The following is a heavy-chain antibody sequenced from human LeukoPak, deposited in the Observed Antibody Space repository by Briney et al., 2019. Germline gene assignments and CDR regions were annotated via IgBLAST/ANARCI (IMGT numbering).Heavy chain of an antibody. J-gene: IGHJ6*02. D-gene: IGHD4-17*01. CDR1: GFTFSSYW. Sequence: PGGSLRLSCAASGFTFSSYWMSWVRQAPGKGLEWVANIKQDGSEKYYVDSVKGRFTISRDNAKNSLYLQMNSLRAEDTAVYYCARRPVYGDYEYYYYYGMDVWGQGTTVTVSS. CDR2: IKQDGSEK. CDR3: ARRPVYGDYEYYYYYGMDV. V-gene: IGHV3-7*01.